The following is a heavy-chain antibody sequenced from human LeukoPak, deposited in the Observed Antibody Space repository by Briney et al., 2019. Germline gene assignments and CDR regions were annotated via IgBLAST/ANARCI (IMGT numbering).Heavy chain of an antibody. CDR1: GFTFSSSW. Sequence: GGSLRLSCAASGFTFSSSWMHWVRQAPGKGLEWVSYISSSGSTIYYADSVKGRFTISRDNSKNTLYLQMNSLRAEDTAVYYCAKGATMVREEKMDNDYWGQGTLVTVSS. CDR3: AKGATMVREEKMDNDY. CDR2: ISSSGSTI. J-gene: IGHJ4*02. V-gene: IGHV3-48*01. D-gene: IGHD3-10*01.